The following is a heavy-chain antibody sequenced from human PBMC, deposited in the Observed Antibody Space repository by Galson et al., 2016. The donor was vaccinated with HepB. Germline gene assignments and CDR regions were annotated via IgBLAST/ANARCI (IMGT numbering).Heavy chain of an antibody. Sequence: SVKVSCKASGYTFTNYDINWVRQATGQGLEWLGWMSPNSGNPGYAQNFQGRVTLTRDTSISTAYMELSSLRSDDTAVYYCASSGDGNWFESWGQGTLVTVSS. CDR1: GYTFTNYD. J-gene: IGHJ5*01. CDR2: MSPNSGNP. CDR3: ASSGDGNWFES. V-gene: IGHV1-8*01. D-gene: IGHD2-21*02.